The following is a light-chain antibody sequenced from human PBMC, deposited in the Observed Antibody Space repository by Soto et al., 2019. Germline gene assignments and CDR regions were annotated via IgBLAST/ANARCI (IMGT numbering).Light chain of an antibody. V-gene: IGKV3-11*01. CDR1: QSVSTY. CDR2: DAS. J-gene: IGKJ1*01. CDR3: QQRSNWPRT. Sequence: EIVLTQSPATLSVSPGERATLSCRASQSVSTYLAWYQQKPGQAPSLLIYDASDRATGIPARFSGSESGTDFTLTISRLEPEDFAVYYCQQRSNWPRTFGQGTKVDIK.